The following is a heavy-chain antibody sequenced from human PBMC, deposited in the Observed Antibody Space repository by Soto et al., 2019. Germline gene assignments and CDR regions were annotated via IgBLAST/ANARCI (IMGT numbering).Heavy chain of an antibody. CDR3: ASGQQLTLRLYYFDY. V-gene: IGHV3-7*01. D-gene: IGHD6-13*01. CDR2: IKQDGSEK. Sequence: QAGGSLRLSCAVSGFTFSSYWMSWVRQAPGKGLEWVANIKQDGSEKYYVDSVKGRFTISRDNAKNSLYLQMNSLRAEDTAVYYCASGQQLTLRLYYFDYWGQGTLVTVSS. J-gene: IGHJ4*02. CDR1: GFTFSSYW.